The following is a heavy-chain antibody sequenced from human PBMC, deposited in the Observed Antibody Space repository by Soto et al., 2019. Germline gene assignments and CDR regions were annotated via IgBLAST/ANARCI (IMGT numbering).Heavy chain of an antibody. J-gene: IGHJ4*02. CDR3: ASLPPRCSGGSCLDY. CDR2: IYTSGST. CDR1: GGSISSYY. Sequence: SETLSLTCTVSGGSISSYYWSWIRQPAGKGLEWIGRIYTSGSTNYNPSLKSRVTMSVDTSKNQFSLKLSSVTAADTAVYYCASLPPRCSGGSCLDYWGQGTLVTVSS. V-gene: IGHV4-4*07. D-gene: IGHD2-15*01.